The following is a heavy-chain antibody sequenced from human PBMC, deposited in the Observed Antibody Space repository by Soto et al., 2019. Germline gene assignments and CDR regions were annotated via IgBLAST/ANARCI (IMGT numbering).Heavy chain of an antibody. D-gene: IGHD1-1*01. CDR1: GYTFTTYY. Sequence: QVQLVQSGAEVRKPGASVKISCKASGYTFTTYYMHWVRQAPGQGIEWMGLVNPSNANTHYVQKFQDRVTMTSDTSTSTVYLELRSLRSDDTAIYYCAGENWHVYYGMDVWGQGTTVTVSS. CDR2: VNPSNANT. J-gene: IGHJ6*02. CDR3: AGENWHVYYGMDV. V-gene: IGHV1-46*01.